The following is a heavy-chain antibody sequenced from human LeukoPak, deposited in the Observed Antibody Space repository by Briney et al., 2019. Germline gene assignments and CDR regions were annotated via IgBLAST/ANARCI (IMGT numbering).Heavy chain of an antibody. J-gene: IGHJ4*02. CDR1: GGTFSSYA. D-gene: IGHD1-26*01. Sequence: SVKVSCKASGGTFSSYAISWVRQAPGQGLEWMGRIIPIFGTANYAQKFQGRVTITADKSTSTAYMELSSLRSEDTALYYCAKDPSGTYCGDYWGQGTLVTVSS. CDR2: IIPIFGTA. CDR3: AKDPSGTYCGDY. V-gene: IGHV1-69*06.